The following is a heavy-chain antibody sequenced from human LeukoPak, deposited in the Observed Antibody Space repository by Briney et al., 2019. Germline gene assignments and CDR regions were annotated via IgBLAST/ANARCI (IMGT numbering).Heavy chain of an antibody. CDR1: GFTFSSYS. J-gene: IGHJ6*03. Sequence: GGSLRLSCAASGFTFSSYSMNWVRQAPGKGLEWVSSISSSINYIYYADSVKGRFTISRDNAKNSLYLQMNSLRAEDTAVYYCARDDCTSTSCPDYYYMDVWGKGTTVTVSS. CDR2: ISSSINYI. V-gene: IGHV3-21*01. CDR3: ARDDCTSTSCPDYYYMDV. D-gene: IGHD2-2*01.